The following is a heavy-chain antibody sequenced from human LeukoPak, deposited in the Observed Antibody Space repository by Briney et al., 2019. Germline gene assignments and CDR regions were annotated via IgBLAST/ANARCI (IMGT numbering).Heavy chain of an antibody. V-gene: IGHV1-2*06. CDR2: INPNSGGT. CDR3: ARDGARYCSSTSCYEDY. Sequence: ASVKVSCKASGYTFTGYYMHWVRQAPGQGLEWMGRINPNSGGTNYAQKLQGRVTMTTDTSTSTAYMELRSLRSDDTAVYYCARDGARYCSSTSCYEDYWGQGTLVTVSS. J-gene: IGHJ4*01. D-gene: IGHD2-2*01. CDR1: GYTFTGYY.